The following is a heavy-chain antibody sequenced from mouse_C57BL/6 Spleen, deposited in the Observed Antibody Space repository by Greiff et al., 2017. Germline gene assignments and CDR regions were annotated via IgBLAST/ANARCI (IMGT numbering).Heavy chain of an antibody. J-gene: IGHJ3*01. Sequence: QVQLQQPGAELVKPGASVKMSCKASGYTFTSYWITWVKQRPGQGLEWIGDIYPGSGSTNYNEKFKSKATLTVDTSSSTAYMQLSSLTSEDSAVYYCARSLGQLRLPWFAYWGQGTLVTVSA. CDR2: IYPGSGST. CDR1: GYTFTSYW. V-gene: IGHV1-55*01. D-gene: IGHD3-2*02. CDR3: ARSLGQLRLPWFAY.